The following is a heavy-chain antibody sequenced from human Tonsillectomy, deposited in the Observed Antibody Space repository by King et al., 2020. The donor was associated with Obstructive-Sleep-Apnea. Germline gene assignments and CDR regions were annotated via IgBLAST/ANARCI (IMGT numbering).Heavy chain of an antibody. CDR2: IYHSGST. V-gene: IGHV4-4*02. J-gene: IGHJ6*02. CDR1: GGSISSTNW. Sequence: VQLQESGPGLVKPSGTLSLTCAVSGGSISSTNWGSWVRQPPGKGLEWIGEIYHSGSTSNTPSLKSRVTISVVKSKNQFSLELTSVTAADTAVYFGARHSYSSGVYYYGLDVWGQGTTVTVSS. CDR3: ARHSYSSGVYYYGLDV. D-gene: IGHD6-19*01.